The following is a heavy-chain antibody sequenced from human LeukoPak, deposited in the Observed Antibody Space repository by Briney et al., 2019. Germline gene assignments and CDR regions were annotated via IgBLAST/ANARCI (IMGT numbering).Heavy chain of an antibody. D-gene: IGHD4-17*01. CDR2: IYNSGST. CDR1: GDSISNYC. J-gene: IGHJ6*02. CDR3: ARHEYGDYYYYGLDV. V-gene: IGHV4-59*08. Sequence: SGTLSLTCTVSGDSISNYCWSWIRQPPGKGLEWIGYIYNSGSTNYNPSLKSRVTISIDTSKNQFSLRLSSVTAADTALYYCARHEYGDYYYYGLDVWGQGTTVTVSS.